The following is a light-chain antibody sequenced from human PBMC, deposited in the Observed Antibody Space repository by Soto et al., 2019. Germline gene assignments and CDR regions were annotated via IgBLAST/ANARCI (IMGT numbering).Light chain of an antibody. CDR3: QQSYSTPIA. V-gene: IGKV1-39*01. J-gene: IGKJ3*01. CDR1: QSISSH. Sequence: DIQMTQSPSSLSASVGDRVTITCRASQSISSHLNWYQQKPGKAPKLLIYAASSLQSGVPSRFSGSGAETDFTITISSLQPEDFATYYCQQSYSTPIAFGPGTKVDIK. CDR2: AAS.